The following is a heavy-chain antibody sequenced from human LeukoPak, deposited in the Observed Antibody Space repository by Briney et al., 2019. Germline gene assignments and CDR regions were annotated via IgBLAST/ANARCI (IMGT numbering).Heavy chain of an antibody. D-gene: IGHD5-12*01. Sequence: ALVKVSCKVVAYDFTGYYIHWVRQAPGQGLEWMGWMNPNSGNTGYAQKFQGRVTITRNTSISTAYMELSSLRSEDTAVYYCARKLRYSGYDWPGGFAFDIWGQGTMVTVSS. CDR1: AYDFTGYY. CDR3: ARKLRYSGYDWPGGFAFDI. V-gene: IGHV1-8*03. J-gene: IGHJ3*02. CDR2: MNPNSGNT.